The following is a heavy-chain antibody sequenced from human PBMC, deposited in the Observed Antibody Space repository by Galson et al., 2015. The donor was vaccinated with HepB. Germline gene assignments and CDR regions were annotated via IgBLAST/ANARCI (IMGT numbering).Heavy chain of an antibody. J-gene: IGHJ5*02. CDR3: AHRRSRDLITMRRGWFDP. CDR2: IYWDDDK. CDR1: GLSLSTSGVG. Sequence: PALVKPTQTLTLTCTFSGLSLSTSGVGVGWIRQPPGKALEWLALIYWDDDKRYSPSLKSRLTITKDTSKNQVVLTMTNMDPVDTATYYCAHRRSRDLITMRRGWFDPWGQGTLVTVSS. D-gene: IGHD3-22*01. V-gene: IGHV2-5*02.